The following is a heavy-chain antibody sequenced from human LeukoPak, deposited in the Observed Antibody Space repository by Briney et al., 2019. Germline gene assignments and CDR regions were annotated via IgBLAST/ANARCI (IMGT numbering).Heavy chain of an antibody. CDR1: GYTFTSYA. J-gene: IGHJ4*03. V-gene: IGHV7-4-1*02. CDR3: ARHVRGGLRQLWYYFDY. D-gene: IGHD5-18*01. Sequence: ASVKVSCKASGYTFTSYAMNWVRQAPGRGLEWMGWINTNTGNPTYAQGFTGRFVFSLDTSVSTAYLQISSLKAEDTAVYYCARHVRGGLRQLWYYFDYWGQGTTVTVSS. CDR2: INTNTGNP.